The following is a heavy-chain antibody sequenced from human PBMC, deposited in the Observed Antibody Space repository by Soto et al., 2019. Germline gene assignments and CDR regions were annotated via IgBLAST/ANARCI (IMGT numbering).Heavy chain of an antibody. V-gene: IGHV1-3*01. CDR2: ISGDSGNT. D-gene: IGHD6-19*01. CDR3: ARDGVAAGNIDFDY. Sequence: ASVKVSCKASGYMFTKSAMHWVRQAPGQRLEWMGWISGDSGNTKYSPKLQDRVTITRDTSASTAYMELSSLRSEDTALYYCARDGVAAGNIDFDYWGQGTLVTVSS. CDR1: GYMFTKSA. J-gene: IGHJ4*03.